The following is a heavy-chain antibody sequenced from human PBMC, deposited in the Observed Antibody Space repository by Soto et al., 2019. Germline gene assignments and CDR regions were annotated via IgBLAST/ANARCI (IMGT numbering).Heavy chain of an antibody. Sequence: GGSLRLSCAASGFTFSSYAMSWVRQAPGKGLEWVSAISGSGGSTYYADSVKGRFTISRDNSKNTLYLQMNSRRAEDTAVYYCATVKSSIAARYAFDIWGQGTMVTVSS. J-gene: IGHJ3*02. CDR1: GFTFSSYA. CDR2: ISGSGGST. D-gene: IGHD6-6*01. V-gene: IGHV3-23*01. CDR3: ATVKSSIAARYAFDI.